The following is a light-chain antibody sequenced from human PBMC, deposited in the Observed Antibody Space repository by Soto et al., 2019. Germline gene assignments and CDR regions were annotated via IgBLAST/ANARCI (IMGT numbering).Light chain of an antibody. CDR3: AAWDDSLNEGV. CDR2: ADT. CDR1: SSNIGTGYL. Sequence: QSVLTQPPSVSGAPGQRVTISCTGSSSNIGTGYLVHWYQQIPGTAPKLLIYADTNRPSGVPDRFSGSKSGTSASLAITGLQAEDEAYYYCAAWDDSLNEGVFGGGTKLTVL. J-gene: IGLJ2*01. V-gene: IGLV1-40*01.